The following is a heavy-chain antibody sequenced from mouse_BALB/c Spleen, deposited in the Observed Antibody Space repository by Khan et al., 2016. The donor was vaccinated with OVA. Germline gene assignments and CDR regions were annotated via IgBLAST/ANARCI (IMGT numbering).Heavy chain of an antibody. J-gene: IGHJ3*01. D-gene: IGHD1-1*01. CDR2: IYPGSGRT. CDR3: ARSYDGAWFAY. Sequence: QLVQSGPELVKPGASVKMSCKASGYTFTDYVISWVKQRTGQGLEWIGEIYPGSGRTYYNERFKGKATVTADKSSNTAYMQLSSLTSEDSAVYFCARSYDGAWFAYWGQGTPVTVSA. CDR1: GYTFTDYV. V-gene: IGHV1-77*01.